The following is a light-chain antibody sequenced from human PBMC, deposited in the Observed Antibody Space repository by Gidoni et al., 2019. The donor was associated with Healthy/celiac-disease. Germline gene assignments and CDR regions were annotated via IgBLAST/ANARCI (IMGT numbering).Light chain of an antibody. CDR1: QRSSSY. J-gene: IGKJ1*01. CDR3: QQSYSTPPAT. CDR2: AAS. Sequence: DIQMTQSPSSLSASVGDRVTITCRASQRSSSYLHWYQQKPGKDPKLLIYAASTLLRGVPSRFIGSGSGTDFTLTISSLQPEDFATYYCQQSYSTPPATFGQGTKVEIK. V-gene: IGKV1-39*01.